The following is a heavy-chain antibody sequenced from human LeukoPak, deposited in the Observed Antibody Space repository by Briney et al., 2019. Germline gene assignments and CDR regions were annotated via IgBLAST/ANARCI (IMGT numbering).Heavy chain of an antibody. CDR1: GFTFSSYA. CDR3: AKPARYYDTSGYIPLGAFDI. J-gene: IGHJ3*02. CDR2: ISASGDST. V-gene: IGHV3-23*01. D-gene: IGHD3-22*01. Sequence: GGSLRLSCAASGFTFSSYAMSWARQAPGKGPEWASTISASGDSTYYADSVKGRFTISRDNSKNTLYLQMNSLRAEDTAVYYCAKPARYYDTSGYIPLGAFDIWGQGTMVTVPS.